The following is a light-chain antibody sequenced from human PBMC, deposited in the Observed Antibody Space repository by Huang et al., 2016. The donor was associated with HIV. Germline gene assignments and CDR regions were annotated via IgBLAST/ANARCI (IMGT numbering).Light chain of an antibody. CDR1: QSLGYSDGNTD. V-gene: IGKV2-30*01. CDR3: LQGTHWPPGT. CDR2: KGS. Sequence: DVVMTQSPLSLPVTLGQPASISCRSSQSLGYSDGNTDLNWFQQKPGQSPRRLIYKGSNRDSVFPDRFSGSWSGTDFTLKISRVEAEDVGVYYCLQGTHWPPGTFGQGTKVEIK. J-gene: IGKJ1*01.